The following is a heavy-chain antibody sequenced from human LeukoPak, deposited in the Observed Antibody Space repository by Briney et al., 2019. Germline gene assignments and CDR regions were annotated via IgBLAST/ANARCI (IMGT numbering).Heavy chain of an antibody. J-gene: IGHJ4*02. CDR1: GFTFSSNA. CDR2: ISYDGSNK. D-gene: IGHD3-10*01. CDR3: ARDGDYGSGSYYRFDY. Sequence: PGRSLRLSCAASGFTFSSNAMHWVRQAPGKGLEWVAIISYDGSNKYYADSVKGRFTISRDNSKNTLYLQMNSLRAEDTAVYYCARDGDYGSGSYYRFDYWGQGTLVTVSS. V-gene: IGHV3-30*04.